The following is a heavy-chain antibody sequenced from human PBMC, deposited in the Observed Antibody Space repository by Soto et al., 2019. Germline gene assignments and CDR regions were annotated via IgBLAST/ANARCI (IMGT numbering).Heavy chain of an antibody. CDR1: GGTFSSYA. Sequence: QVQLVQSGAEVKKPGSSVKVSCKASGGTFSSYAISWVRQAPGQGLEWMGGIIPIFGTANYAQKFQGRVTITADESTSTASMELSGRSPEDPALYYWAGFNRGGVDYWGQGTLVTVSS. J-gene: IGHJ4*02. CDR3: AGFNRGGVDY. CDR2: IIPIFGTA. V-gene: IGHV1-69*12. D-gene: IGHD3-10*01.